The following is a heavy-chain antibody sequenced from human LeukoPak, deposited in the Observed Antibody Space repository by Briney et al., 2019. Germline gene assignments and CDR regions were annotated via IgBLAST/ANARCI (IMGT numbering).Heavy chain of an antibody. CDR1: GVSFSGYY. CDR2: INHSGST. V-gene: IGHV4-34*01. Sequence: SETLSLTCAVYGVSFSGYYWSWIRQPPGKGLEWIGEINHSGSTNYNPSLKSRVTISVDTSKNQFSLKLSSVTAADTAVYYCARGRQKYYYDSSGYYYFDYWGQGTLVTVSS. CDR3: ARGRQKYYYDSSGYYYFDY. D-gene: IGHD3-22*01. J-gene: IGHJ4*02.